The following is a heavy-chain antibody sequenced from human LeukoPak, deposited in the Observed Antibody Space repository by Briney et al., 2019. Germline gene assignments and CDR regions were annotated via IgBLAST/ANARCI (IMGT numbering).Heavy chain of an antibody. CDR3: ARDGRDGYNHRAFDI. V-gene: IGHV4-38-2*02. CDR1: GYSISSGYF. D-gene: IGHD5-24*01. CDR2: IYHSGST. J-gene: IGHJ3*02. Sequence: SETLSLTCTVSGYSISSGYFWGWIRQPPGKGLEWIGSIYHSGSTYYNPSLKSRVTISVDTSKNQFSLKLSSVTAADTAVYYCARDGRDGYNHRAFDIWGQGTMVTVSS.